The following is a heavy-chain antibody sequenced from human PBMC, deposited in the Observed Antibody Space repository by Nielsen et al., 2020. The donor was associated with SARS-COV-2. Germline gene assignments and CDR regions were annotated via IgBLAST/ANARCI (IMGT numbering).Heavy chain of an antibody. D-gene: IGHD3-22*01. J-gene: IGHJ4*02. CDR1: GFTLDDYA. CDR3: AKWGGIDYYDSSGYLDY. CDR2: ISWNSGSI. V-gene: IGHV3-9*01. Sequence: SLKSYRAASGFTLDDYAMNWDRQAPGKGRERVSGISWNSGSIGYADSVKGRFTISRDNAKNSLYLQMNSLRAEDTALYYCAKWGGIDYYDSSGYLDYWGQGTLVTVSS.